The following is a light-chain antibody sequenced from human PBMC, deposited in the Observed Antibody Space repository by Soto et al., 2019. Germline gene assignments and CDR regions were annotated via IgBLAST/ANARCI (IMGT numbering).Light chain of an antibody. CDR2: DVS. V-gene: IGLV2-11*01. J-gene: IGLJ3*02. Sequence: QSALTQPRSVSGSPGQSVTISCTGTSSDVGGYNYVSWYQQHPGKAPKLMIYDVSKRPSGVHDRFSGAKSGNTASLTISGRQAEDEADYYCVAWDDRLNGCVFGGGTKLTVL. CDR3: VAWDDRLNGCV. CDR1: SSDVGGYNY.